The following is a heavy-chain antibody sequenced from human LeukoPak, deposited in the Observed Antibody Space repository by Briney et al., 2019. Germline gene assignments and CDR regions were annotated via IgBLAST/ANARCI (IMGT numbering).Heavy chain of an antibody. D-gene: IGHD2-15*01. CDR1: GITLSNYG. Sequence: GGSLRLSCVVSGITLSNYGMSRVRQAPGKGLEWVAGISDRGGSTNYADSVKGRFSISRDNPKNTLYLQMNSLRSEDTAVYFCAKRGVVIRAVLVVGFHKEAYYFDSWGQGALVTVSS. J-gene: IGHJ4*02. V-gene: IGHV3-23*01. CDR2: ISDRGGST. CDR3: AKRGVVIRAVLVVGFHKEAYYFDS.